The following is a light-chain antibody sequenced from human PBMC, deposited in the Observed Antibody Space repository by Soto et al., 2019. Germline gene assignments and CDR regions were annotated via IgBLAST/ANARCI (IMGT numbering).Light chain of an antibody. Sequence: DIQMTQSPSTLSASVGDRVTITCRASPSISSWLAWYQQKPGKAPKLLIYKAPSLESGVPSRFSGIGSGTEFTLTISSLPPDDFATYYCQQYNNYSPWKLGKWTKVEIK. CDR2: KAP. V-gene: IGKV1-5*03. J-gene: IGKJ1*01. CDR3: QQYNNYSPWK. CDR1: PSISSW.